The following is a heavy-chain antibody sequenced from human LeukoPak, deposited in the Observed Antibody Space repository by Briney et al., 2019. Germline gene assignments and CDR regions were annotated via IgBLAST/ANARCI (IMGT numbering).Heavy chain of an antibody. Sequence: GGSLRLSCEASGFNFFNFWMTWVRQAPGKGLEWVANIKKDGSDKYYGDAVKGRFTISRDNARNSMYLEMKNLRAEDTAIYYCARDSGSASSGLFDSWGQGALVTVSS. V-gene: IGHV3-7*01. D-gene: IGHD2-15*01. J-gene: IGHJ4*02. CDR3: ARDSGSASSGLFDS. CDR2: IKKDGSDK. CDR1: GFNFFNFW.